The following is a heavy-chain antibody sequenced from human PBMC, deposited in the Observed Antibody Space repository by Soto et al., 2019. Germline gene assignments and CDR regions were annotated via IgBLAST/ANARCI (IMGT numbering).Heavy chain of an antibody. J-gene: IGHJ3*02. D-gene: IGHD3-22*01. V-gene: IGHV3-33*01. Sequence: GGSLRLSCAASGFTFSIYGMHWVRQAPGKGLEWVAVIWNDGSNKYYVDSVKGRFTISRDNSKNTLYLQMNSLRAEDTAVYYCARVFTYYYDSSGYFQRRGAFDIWGHGTMVTVSS. CDR3: ARVFTYYYDSSGYFQRRGAFDI. CDR1: GFTFSIYG. CDR2: IWNDGSNK.